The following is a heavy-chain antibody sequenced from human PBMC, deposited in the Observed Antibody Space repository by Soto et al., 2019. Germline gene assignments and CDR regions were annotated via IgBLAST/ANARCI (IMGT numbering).Heavy chain of an antibody. CDR3: ARDGGAY. V-gene: IGHV3-30-3*01. CDR1: GFTFSSYA. Sequence: QVQLVESGGGVVQPGRSLRLSCAASGFTFSSYAMHWVRRAPGKGMEWMAVMSYDGSNKYYADSVKGLLTISRDNSKNTLYLQMNSLRPEDTALNYCARDGGAYWGQGTLVIVSS. CDR2: MSYDGSNK. D-gene: IGHD3-16*01. J-gene: IGHJ4*02.